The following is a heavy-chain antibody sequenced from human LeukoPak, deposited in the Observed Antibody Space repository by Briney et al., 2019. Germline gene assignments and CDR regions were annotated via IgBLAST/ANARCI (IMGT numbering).Heavy chain of an antibody. V-gene: IGHV1-2*02. CDR2: INPNSGGP. CDR3: ARDSEIVGIVPMVAAGSGAFDI. D-gene: IGHD2-15*01. J-gene: IGHJ3*02. Sequence: ASVKVSCEASGYTFTGYYMHWVRQAPGQGLEWMGWINPNSGGPNYTQNFQGRVTMTRDTSIRTVYMELSRLRSDDTAVYYCARDSEIVGIVPMVAAGSGAFDIWGQGTLVTVSS. CDR1: GYTFTGYY.